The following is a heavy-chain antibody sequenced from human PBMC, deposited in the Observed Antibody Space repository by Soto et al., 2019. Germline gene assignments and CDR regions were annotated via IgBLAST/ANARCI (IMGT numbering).Heavy chain of an antibody. V-gene: IGHV3-21*01. J-gene: IGHJ4*02. CDR2: ISGGSTYM. Sequence: EMLLVESGGGLVKPGGSLRLSCAASGFTFSRYSMNWVRQTPGKGLEWVASISGGSTYMYYADSVKGRFTISRDNADNSLYLQMNSLRAEDTAVYYCARASEGDGVTCYGVGDFWGLGSVVTVSP. CDR3: ARASEGDGVTCYGVGDF. D-gene: IGHD3-9*01. CDR1: GFTFSRYS.